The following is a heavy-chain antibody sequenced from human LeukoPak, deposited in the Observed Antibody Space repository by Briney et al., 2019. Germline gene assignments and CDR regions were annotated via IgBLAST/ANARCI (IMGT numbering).Heavy chain of an antibody. Sequence: PSETLSLTCAVYGGSFSGYYWSWIRQPPGKGLEWIGEINHSGSTNYNPSLKSRVTISVDTSKNQFSLKLSSVTAADTAVYYCARKPAYSSSSSPPWFDPWGQGTLVTVSS. D-gene: IGHD6-13*01. V-gene: IGHV4-34*01. J-gene: IGHJ5*02. CDR3: ARKPAYSSSSSPPWFDP. CDR1: GGSFSGYY. CDR2: INHSGST.